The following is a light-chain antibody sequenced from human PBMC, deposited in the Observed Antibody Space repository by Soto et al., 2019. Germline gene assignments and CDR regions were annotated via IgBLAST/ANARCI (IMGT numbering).Light chain of an antibody. Sequence: QSALTQPASVSGSPGQSITISCTVARSDVGSYNLVSWYQQHPGKAPKLMIYEVTERPSGVSNRFSGSKSGDTASLTISGLQAEDEADYDCCSYAGTTTYVFGTGTKVTVL. CDR1: RSDVGSYNL. CDR2: EVT. V-gene: IGLV2-23*02. J-gene: IGLJ1*01. CDR3: CSYAGTTTYV.